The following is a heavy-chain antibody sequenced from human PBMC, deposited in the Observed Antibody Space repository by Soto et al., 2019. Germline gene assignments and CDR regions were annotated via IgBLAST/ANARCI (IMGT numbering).Heavy chain of an antibody. CDR1: GGSISSGDYY. J-gene: IGHJ6*02. Sequence: QVQLQESGPGLVKPSQTLSLTCTVSGGSISSGDYYWSWIRQPPGKGLEWIGYIYYSWSTYYNPSLKSRVTISVDTSKNQFSLKLSSVTAADTAVYYCARDYSTHYYYYGMDVWGQGTTVTVSS. CDR3: ARDYSTHYYYYGMDV. D-gene: IGHD4-4*01. CDR2: IYYSWST. V-gene: IGHV4-30-4*01.